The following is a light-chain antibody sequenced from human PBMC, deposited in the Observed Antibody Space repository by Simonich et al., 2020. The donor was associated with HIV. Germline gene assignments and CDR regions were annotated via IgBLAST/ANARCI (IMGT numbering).Light chain of an antibody. V-gene: IGKV4-1*01. CDR1: QSVLYSSNNKNY. CDR3: QQYYTAPRT. J-gene: IGKJ1*01. Sequence: DIVMTQSPDSLAVSLGERASINCRSGQSVLYSSNNKNYLAWYQQKPGQPPKLRIYWASTREYGVPDRFSGSGSGTDFNLTISSLQAEDVALYYCQQYYTAPRTFGQGTKVEIK. CDR2: WAS.